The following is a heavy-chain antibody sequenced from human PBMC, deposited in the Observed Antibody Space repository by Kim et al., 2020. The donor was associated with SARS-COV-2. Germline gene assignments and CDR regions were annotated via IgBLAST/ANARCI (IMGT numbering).Heavy chain of an antibody. CDR2: IIPILGIA. Sequence: SVKVSCKASGGTFSSYAISWVRQAPGQGLEWMGRIIPILGIANYAQKFQGRVTITADKSTSTAYMELSSLRSEDTAVYYCARDHCSGGSCYLFQRYGMDVWGQGTTVTVSS. J-gene: IGHJ6*02. D-gene: IGHD2-15*01. CDR3: ARDHCSGGSCYLFQRYGMDV. CDR1: GGTFSSYA. V-gene: IGHV1-69*04.